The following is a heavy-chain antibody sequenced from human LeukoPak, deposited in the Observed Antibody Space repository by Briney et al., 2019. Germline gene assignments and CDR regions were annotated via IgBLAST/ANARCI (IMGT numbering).Heavy chain of an antibody. J-gene: IGHJ6*03. Sequence: SETLSLTCTVSAGSISSYYWSWIRQPPGKGLEWIGYIYYSGNTNYNPSLKSRVTISVDTSKNQFSLNLSSVTAADTAVYYCATHFVEDYYYYYMDVWGQGTLVTVSS. CDR3: ATHFVEDYYYYYMDV. V-gene: IGHV4-59*01. D-gene: IGHD2-15*01. CDR2: IYYSGNT. CDR1: AGSISSYY.